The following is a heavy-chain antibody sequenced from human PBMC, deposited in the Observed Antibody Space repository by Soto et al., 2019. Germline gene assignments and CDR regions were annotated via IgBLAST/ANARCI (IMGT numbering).Heavy chain of an antibody. CDR3: AKAVPASLYDFWSGTYYYYGMDV. V-gene: IGHV1-69*01. CDR2: IIPIFGTA. CDR1: GGTFSSYA. Sequence: QVQLVQSGAEVKKPGSSVKVSCKASGGTFSSYAISWVRQAPGQGLEWMGGIIPIFGTANYAQKFQGRVTITADESTSTAYMELSSLRSEDTAVYYCAKAVPASLYDFWSGTYYYYGMDVWGQGTTVTVSS. J-gene: IGHJ6*02. D-gene: IGHD3-3*01.